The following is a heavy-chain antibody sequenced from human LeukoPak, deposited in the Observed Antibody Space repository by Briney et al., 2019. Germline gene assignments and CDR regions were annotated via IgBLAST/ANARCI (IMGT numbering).Heavy chain of an antibody. CDR1: GYTFTGYY. CDR2: INPNSGDT. Sequence: GASVNVSCKASGYTFTGYYMHWVRQAPGQGLEWMGWINPNSGDTNYAQKFQGRVTMTRDTSIKTAYMELSGLRSDDTAVYYCAVSSRYSGSYFSYFDYWGQGTLVTVSS. J-gene: IGHJ4*02. D-gene: IGHD1-26*01. V-gene: IGHV1-2*02. CDR3: AVSSRYSGSYFSYFDY.